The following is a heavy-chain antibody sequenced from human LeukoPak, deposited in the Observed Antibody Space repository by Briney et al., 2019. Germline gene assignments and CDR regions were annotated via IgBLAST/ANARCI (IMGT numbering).Heavy chain of an antibody. D-gene: IGHD5-18*01. J-gene: IGHJ4*02. CDR3: ARNVDTAMAFDY. V-gene: IGHV4-39*01. CDR1: GGSISSSSYY. CDR2: IYYSGST. Sequence: PSETLSPTCTVSGGSISSSSYYWGWIRQPPGKGLEWIGSIYYSGSTYHNPSLKSQVTISVDTSKNQFSLKLSSVTAADTAVYYCARNVDTAMAFDYWGQGTLVTVSS.